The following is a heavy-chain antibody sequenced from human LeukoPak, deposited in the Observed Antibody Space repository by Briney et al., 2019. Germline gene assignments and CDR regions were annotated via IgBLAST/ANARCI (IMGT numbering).Heavy chain of an antibody. CDR1: GFTFRNYW. D-gene: IGHD3-16*01. Sequence: GGSLRLSCAASGFTFRNYWMSWVRQAPGRGLDWGATIKQDGILKHYVDSVKGRFTISRDNAANSLYLQMDSLRVEDTAVYYCARLGGETTRFDLWGPGALVTVSS. CDR2: IKQDGILK. J-gene: IGHJ5*02. CDR3: ARLGGETTRFDL. V-gene: IGHV3-7*01.